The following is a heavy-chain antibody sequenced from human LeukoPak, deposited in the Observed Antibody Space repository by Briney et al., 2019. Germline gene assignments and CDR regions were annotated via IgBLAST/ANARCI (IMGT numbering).Heavy chain of an antibody. J-gene: IGHJ4*02. CDR1: GFPFSSYW. V-gene: IGHV3-7*03. CDR3: AIDPNWGTHS. D-gene: IGHD7-27*01. Sequence: GGPLRLSCVASGFPFSSYWMTWVRQAPGKGLKWVANIKQDGSKKSYADSVKGRFTISRDNFKNALYLQMNSLRVEDTAVYYCAIDPNWGTHSWGQGVLVTVSS. CDR2: IKQDGSKK.